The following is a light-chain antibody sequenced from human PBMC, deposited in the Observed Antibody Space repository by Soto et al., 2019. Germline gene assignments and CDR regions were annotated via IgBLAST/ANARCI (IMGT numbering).Light chain of an antibody. CDR3: QQYGSSLT. J-gene: IGKJ5*01. CDR2: GAS. V-gene: IGKV3-20*01. CDR1: QDVSRN. Sequence: IVMTQSPATLSVSPGERATLSCRASQDVSRNVAWYQHKHGQAPRLLIYGASSRATGIPDRFSGSGSGTDFTLTISRLEPEDFAVYYCQQYGSSLTFGQGTRLEIK.